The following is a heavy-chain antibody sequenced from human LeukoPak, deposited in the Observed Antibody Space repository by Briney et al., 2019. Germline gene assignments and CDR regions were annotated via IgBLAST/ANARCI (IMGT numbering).Heavy chain of an antibody. D-gene: IGHD3-10*01. V-gene: IGHV3-74*01. J-gene: IGHJ6*02. CDR2: INSDGSRI. CDR1: GFTFSNYW. Sequence: GGSLRLSWAASGFTFSNYWIHWVRQAPGKGLVWVSRINSDGSRIDYAESVKGRFTISIDSATDTVYLYMSSLRPEDAALYYCARVRDPFGMDVWGQGTTVTVSS. CDR3: ARVRDPFGMDV.